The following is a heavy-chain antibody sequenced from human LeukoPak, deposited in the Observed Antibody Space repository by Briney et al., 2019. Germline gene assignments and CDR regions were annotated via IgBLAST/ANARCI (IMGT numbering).Heavy chain of an antibody. D-gene: IGHD6-19*01. V-gene: IGHV3-30-3*01. J-gene: IGHJ4*02. CDR3: ARGNSDWYFDY. CDR1: GFTFSSYV. Sequence: PGGSLRLSCVASGFTFSSYVLNWVRQAPGKGLEWVALISYDGSNEYYADSVKGRFTISRDNSKNTLFLQLNSLRAEDTAVYYCARGNSDWYFDYWGQGTLVTVSS. CDR2: ISYDGSNE.